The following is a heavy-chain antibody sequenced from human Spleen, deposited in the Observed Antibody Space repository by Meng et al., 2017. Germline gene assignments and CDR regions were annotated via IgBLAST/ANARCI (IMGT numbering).Heavy chain of an antibody. D-gene: IGHD1-1*01. CDR2: INTDTGNP. V-gene: IGHV7-4-1*02. CDR1: GYISTTYG. J-gene: IGHJ4*02. CDR3: ARVDTVEFDY. Sequence: HLLQAGCDLKKPGASVTVSCKASGYISTTYGMNWGRQAPGQGLEWMGWINTDTGNPTYAQGFTGRFVFSLDTSVSTAYLQISSLKAEDTAVYYCARVDTVEFDYWGQGTLVTVSS.